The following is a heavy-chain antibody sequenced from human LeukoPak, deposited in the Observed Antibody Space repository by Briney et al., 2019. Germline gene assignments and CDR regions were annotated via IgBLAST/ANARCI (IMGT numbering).Heavy chain of an antibody. V-gene: IGHV3-15*01. CDR2: IKNRGDGGTT. CDR1: RFTFSNFW. CDR3: TTGVFGMLPDY. J-gene: IGHJ4*02. D-gene: IGHD3-3*01. Sequence: GGSLRLSCVASRFTFSNFWMSWVRQAPGKGLEGVGRIKNRGDGGTTDYAAAVKGRFTISRDDSKDTLFLQMDSLRTDDMAVYYCTTGVFGMLPDYWGQGTLVTVSS.